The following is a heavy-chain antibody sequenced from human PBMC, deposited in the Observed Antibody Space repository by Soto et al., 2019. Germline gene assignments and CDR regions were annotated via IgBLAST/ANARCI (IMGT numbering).Heavy chain of an antibody. Sequence: ASETLSLTCTVSGGSITSSSYYWGWIRQPPGKGLEWIGNIFYRGSTYYNLSLKSRVTMSVDTSKNQFSLKLTSVTAADTALYYCAGWWGHSGYDKGFDSWGQGTLVTVSS. CDR3: AGWWGHSGYDKGFDS. CDR2: IFYRGST. J-gene: IGHJ5*01. CDR1: GGSITSSSYY. D-gene: IGHD5-12*01. V-gene: IGHV4-39*01.